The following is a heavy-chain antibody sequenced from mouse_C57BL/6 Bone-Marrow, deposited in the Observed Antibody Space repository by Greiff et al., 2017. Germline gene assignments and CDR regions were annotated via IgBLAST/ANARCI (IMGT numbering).Heavy chain of an antibody. D-gene: IGHD1-1*01. Sequence: QVQLQQPGAELVRPGSSVKLSCKASGYTFTSYWMHWVKQRPIQGLEWIGNIDPSDSETHYNQKFKDKATLTVDKSSSTAYMQLSSLTSDDSAVYYCAPTVVDWYFDVWGTGTTVTVSS. CDR1: GYTFTSYW. CDR2: IDPSDSET. CDR3: APTVVDWYFDV. J-gene: IGHJ1*03. V-gene: IGHV1-52*01.